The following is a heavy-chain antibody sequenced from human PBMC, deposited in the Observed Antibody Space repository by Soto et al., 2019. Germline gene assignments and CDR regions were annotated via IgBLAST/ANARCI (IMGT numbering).Heavy chain of an antibody. CDR3: AREASYGDYASSAFDI. Sequence: PGGSLRLSCAASGFTFSSYGMHWVRQAPGKGLEWVAVIWYDGSNKYYADSVKGRFTISRDNSKNTLYLQMNSLRAEDTAVYYCAREASYGDYASSAFDIWGQGTMVTVSS. J-gene: IGHJ3*02. V-gene: IGHV3-33*01. CDR2: IWYDGSNK. CDR1: GFTFSSYG. D-gene: IGHD4-17*01.